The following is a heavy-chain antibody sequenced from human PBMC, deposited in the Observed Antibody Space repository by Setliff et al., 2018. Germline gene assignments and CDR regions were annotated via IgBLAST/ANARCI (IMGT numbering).Heavy chain of an antibody. D-gene: IGHD3-3*01. CDR2: ISHSGDP. CDR1: GGSIINNNYY. Sequence: SETLSLTCTVSGGSIINNNYYWGWIRQPPGKGLEWIGEISHSGDPNYNPSLKSRVTISLDTSKNQFSLKLTSVTAADTAVYYCARAPQYSNFWYALSWFDPWGQGTLVTVSS. V-gene: IGHV4-39*07. J-gene: IGHJ5*02. CDR3: ARAPQYSNFWYALSWFDP.